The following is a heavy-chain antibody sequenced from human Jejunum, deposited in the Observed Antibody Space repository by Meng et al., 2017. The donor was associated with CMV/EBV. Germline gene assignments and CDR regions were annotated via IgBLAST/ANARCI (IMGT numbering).Heavy chain of an antibody. V-gene: IGHV1-18*01. Sequence: QVQSVQSGAEVEEPGASVKVSCKASGYTFTSYGISWVRQAPGQGLEWMGWISAYNGNTNYAQKLQGRVTMTTDTSTSTAYMELRSLRSEDTAVYYCARDVVVPAALTVRIDYWGQGTLVTVSS. D-gene: IGHD2-2*01. J-gene: IGHJ4*02. CDR1: GYTFTSYG. CDR2: ISAYNGNT. CDR3: ARDVVVPAALTVRIDY.